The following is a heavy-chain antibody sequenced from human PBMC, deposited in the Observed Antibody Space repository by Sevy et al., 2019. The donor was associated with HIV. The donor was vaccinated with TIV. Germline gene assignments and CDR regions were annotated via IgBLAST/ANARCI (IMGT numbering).Heavy chain of an antibody. CDR1: GGSISSYY. V-gene: IGHV4-59*01. J-gene: IGHJ2*01. CDR2: IYYSGST. CDR3: AGSRAYGSGPWYFDL. D-gene: IGHD3-10*01. Sequence: SETLSLTCTVSGGSISSYYWSWIRQPPGKGLEWIAYIYYSGSTNYNPSLKSRVTISIDTSKNHLSLKLSSVTAADTAVYYCAGSRAYGSGPWYFDLWGRGTLVTVSS.